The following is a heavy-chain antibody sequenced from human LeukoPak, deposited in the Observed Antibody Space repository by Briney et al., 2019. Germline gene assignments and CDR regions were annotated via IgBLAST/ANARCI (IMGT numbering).Heavy chain of an antibody. CDR2: ISAYNGNT. CDR1: GYTFTSYG. Sequence: ASVKVSCKASGYTFTSYGFSWVRQAPGQGLEWMGWISAYNGNTNYAQKFQGRVTMTTDTSTSTAYMELRSLRSDDTAVYYCAREGRTSTIAVANYYYGMDVWGQGTTVTVS. V-gene: IGHV1-18*01. J-gene: IGHJ6*02. CDR3: AREGRTSTIAVANYYYGMDV. D-gene: IGHD6-19*01.